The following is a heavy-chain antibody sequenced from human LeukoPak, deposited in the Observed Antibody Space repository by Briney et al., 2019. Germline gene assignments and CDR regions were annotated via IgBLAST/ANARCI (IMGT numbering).Heavy chain of an antibody. CDR1: GFTFSSYG. Sequence: GGSLRLSCAASGFTFSSYGMHWVRQAPGKGLEWVAVISYDGSNKYYADSVKGRFTLSRDNSINTVDLRMNSLRAEDTAVYYCVKEYHSRGFGAYFDYWGQGTLVTVSS. CDR2: ISYDGSNK. J-gene: IGHJ4*02. D-gene: IGHD3-3*01. CDR3: VKEYHSRGFGAYFDY. V-gene: IGHV3-30*18.